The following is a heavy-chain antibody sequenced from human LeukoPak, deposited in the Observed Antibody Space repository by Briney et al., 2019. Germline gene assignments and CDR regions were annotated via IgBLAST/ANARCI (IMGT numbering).Heavy chain of an antibody. CDR3: ARDRKLYYYGSGIKTT. J-gene: IGHJ4*02. CDR1: GFAFSSYS. V-gene: IGHV3-21*01. Sequence: GGSLRLSCAASGFAFSSYSMNWVRQAPGKGLEWVSSISSSSSYIYYADSVKGRFTISRDNAKNSLYLQMNSLRAEDTAVYYCARDRKLYYYGSGIKTTWGQGTLVTVSS. CDR2: ISSSSSYI. D-gene: IGHD3-10*01.